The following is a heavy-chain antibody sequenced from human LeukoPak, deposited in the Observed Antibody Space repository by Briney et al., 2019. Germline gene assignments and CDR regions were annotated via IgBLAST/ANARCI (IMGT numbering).Heavy chain of an antibody. Sequence: GGSLRLSCAASGFSFSSHSMNWVRQAPGEGLEWVSIITSSSTYIDYADSVRGRFTISRDDAKNSQFLQMNSLRAEDTALYYCARGSGSSAWLIDYWGQGALVTVSS. CDR1: GFSFSSHS. CDR3: ARGSGSSAWLIDY. CDR2: ITSSSTYI. J-gene: IGHJ4*02. D-gene: IGHD1-26*01. V-gene: IGHV3-21*01.